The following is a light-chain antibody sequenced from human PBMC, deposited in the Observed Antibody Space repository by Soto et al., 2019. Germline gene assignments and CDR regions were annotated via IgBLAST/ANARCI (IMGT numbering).Light chain of an antibody. CDR1: QSISSW. Sequence: IHMTHSPSTLSASVRDRVTITCRASQSISSWLAWYQQKPGKAPKLLIYDASSLESGVPSRFSGSGSGTEFTLTISSLQPDDFATYYCQQYNSYSGTFGQGTKVDI. J-gene: IGKJ1*01. CDR2: DAS. CDR3: QQYNSYSGT. V-gene: IGKV1-5*01.